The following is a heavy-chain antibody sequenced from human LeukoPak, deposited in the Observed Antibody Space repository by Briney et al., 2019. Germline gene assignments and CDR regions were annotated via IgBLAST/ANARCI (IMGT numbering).Heavy chain of an antibody. CDR2: ISGDVVST. CDR1: ALPIADFA. J-gene: IGHJ4*02. Sequence: GGSLRLSCVASALPIADFAMHWVRQAPGEGRELVSLISGDVVSTFYADSVKGRFSISRDNSKNSMYLEMNSLRTEDAAMYYCAKESGKFDYWGQGTLVAVSS. D-gene: IGHD1-14*01. CDR3: AKESGKFDY. V-gene: IGHV3-43*02.